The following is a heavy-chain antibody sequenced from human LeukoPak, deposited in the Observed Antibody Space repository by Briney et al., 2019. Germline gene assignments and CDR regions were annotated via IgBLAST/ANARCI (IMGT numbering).Heavy chain of an antibody. CDR1: GLTFSGYW. CDR2: INQDASEK. V-gene: IGHV3-7*01. J-gene: IGHJ4*02. Sequence: GGSLRLSCEVSGLTFSGYWVTWVRQAPGKGLEWVSNINQDASEKYYVESVKGRFAISRDNAKNSLYLQMNSLRAEDTAVYYCAYYYYGSGTSLGYWGQGTLVTVSS. D-gene: IGHD3-10*01. CDR3: AYYYYGSGTSLGY.